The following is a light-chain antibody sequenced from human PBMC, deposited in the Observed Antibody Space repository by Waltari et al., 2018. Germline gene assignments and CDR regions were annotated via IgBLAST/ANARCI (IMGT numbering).Light chain of an antibody. CDR1: HRVFYTSNNKNY. J-gene: IGKJ2*01. CDR2: WAS. V-gene: IGKV4-1*01. CDR3: HQYYRLPYT. Sequence: DIVMTQSPDSLSVSLGERTTINCRTSHRVFYTSNNKNYLAWYQHKAGQPPKWLIYWASTRESGVPDGFSGSVSGTDFTLTISSLQAEDVADYFCHQYYRLPYTCGQGTKLEIK.